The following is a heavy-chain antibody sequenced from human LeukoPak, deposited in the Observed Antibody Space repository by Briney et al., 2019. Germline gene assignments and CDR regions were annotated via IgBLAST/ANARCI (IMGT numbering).Heavy chain of an antibody. V-gene: IGHV3-53*01. Sequence: GGSLRLSCAVSGFTVSSNYMSWVRQAPGKGREWGSVIYSGGSTYYADSVKGRFTISRDNSKNTLYLQMNSLRAEDTAVYYCARLYDSSGYLFDYWGQGTLVTVSS. J-gene: IGHJ4*02. CDR3: ARLYDSSGYLFDY. CDR2: IYSGGST. CDR1: GFTVSSNY. D-gene: IGHD3-22*01.